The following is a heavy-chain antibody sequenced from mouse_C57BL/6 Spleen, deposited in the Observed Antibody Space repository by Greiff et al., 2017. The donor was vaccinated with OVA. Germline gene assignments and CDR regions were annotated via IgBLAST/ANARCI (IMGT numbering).Heavy chain of an antibody. CDR2: ISSGSSTI. J-gene: IGHJ3*01. CDR3: AKAYYDYDGFAY. V-gene: IGHV5-17*01. D-gene: IGHD2-4*01. CDR1: GFTFSDYG. Sequence: EVKLMESGGGLVKPGGSLKLSCAASGFTFSDYGMHWVRQAPEKGLEWVAYISSGSSTICYADTVKGRFTISRDNAKNTLFLQMTSLRSEDTAMYYCAKAYYDYDGFAYWGQGTLVTVSA.